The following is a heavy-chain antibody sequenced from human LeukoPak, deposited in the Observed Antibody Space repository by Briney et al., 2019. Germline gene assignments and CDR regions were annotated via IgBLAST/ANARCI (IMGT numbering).Heavy chain of an antibody. J-gene: IGHJ4*02. CDR2: IYSGGST. Sequence: TGGSLRLSCAASGFTVSSNYMSWVRQAPGKGLEWVSVIYSGGSTYYADSVKGRFTISRDNSKNTLYLQMNSLRAEDTAVYYCAKDQDVAAAGTWGSIDYWGQGTLVTVSS. V-gene: IGHV3-66*01. D-gene: IGHD6-13*01. CDR3: AKDQDVAAAGTWGSIDY. CDR1: GFTVSSNY.